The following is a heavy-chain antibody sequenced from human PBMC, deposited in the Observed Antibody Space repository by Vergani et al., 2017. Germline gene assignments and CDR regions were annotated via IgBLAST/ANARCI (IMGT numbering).Heavy chain of an antibody. D-gene: IGHD3-3*01. Sequence: QVQLVQSGAEVKKPGSSVKVSCKASGGTFSSYAISWVRQAPGQGLEWMGGIIPIFGTANYAQKFQGRVTITADESTSTAYMELSSLRSEDTAVYYCASQKGKGYYDFWSAKGNYFDYWGQGTLVTVSS. V-gene: IGHV1-69*01. CDR3: ASQKGKGYYDFWSAKGNYFDY. J-gene: IGHJ4*02. CDR2: IIPIFGTA. CDR1: GGTFSSYA.